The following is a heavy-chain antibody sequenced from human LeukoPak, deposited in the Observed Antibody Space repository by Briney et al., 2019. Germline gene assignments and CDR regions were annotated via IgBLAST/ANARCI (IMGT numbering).Heavy chain of an antibody. V-gene: IGHV3-53*01. CDR2: IYSGGGT. CDR1: GFTVSSNY. Sequence: GGSLRLSCAASGFTVSSNYMSWVRQAPGKGLEWVPVIYSGGGTYYADSVKGRFIISRDNSQNTLFLQMKSLRAEDTAVYYCSTTVVTPHYFDYWGQGTLVTVSS. CDR3: STTVVTPHYFDY. D-gene: IGHD4-23*01. J-gene: IGHJ4*02.